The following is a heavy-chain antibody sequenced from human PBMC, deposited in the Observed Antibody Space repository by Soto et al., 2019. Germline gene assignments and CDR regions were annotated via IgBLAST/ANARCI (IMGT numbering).Heavy chain of an antibody. V-gene: IGHV4-4*02. J-gene: IGHJ6*02. CDR1: GGSISSSNW. CDR3: AGSVVWELSYYYGMDV. CDR2: IYHSGST. D-gene: IGHD3-16*02. Sequence: QVQLQESGPGLVKPSGTLSLTCAVSGGSISSSNWWSWVRQPPGKGLEWIGEIYHSGSTNYNPSHKSRVTISVAKSNKQFSLKLSSVTAADTAVYYCAGSVVWELSYYYGMDVWGQGTTVTVSS.